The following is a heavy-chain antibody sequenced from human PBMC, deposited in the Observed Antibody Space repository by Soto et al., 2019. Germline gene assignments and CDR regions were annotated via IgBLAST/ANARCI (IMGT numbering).Heavy chain of an antibody. Sequence: ASVTVSCKASGYTFPGYDVHWVRQAHGQGLEWMGWISPNSGDTNYAQKFQGWVTMTRDTSISTAYMELSRLRSDDTAVYYCARTHCSSISCYVGSWDYWGQGTLVTVSS. CDR2: ISPNSGDT. CDR1: GYTFPGYD. D-gene: IGHD2-2*01. V-gene: IGHV1-2*04. J-gene: IGHJ4*02. CDR3: ARTHCSSISCYVGSWDY.